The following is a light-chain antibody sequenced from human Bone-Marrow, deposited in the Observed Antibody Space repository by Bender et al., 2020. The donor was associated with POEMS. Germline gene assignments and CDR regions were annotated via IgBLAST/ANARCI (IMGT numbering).Light chain of an antibody. CDR1: SSDFGSFNL. CDR2: DGS. V-gene: IGLV2-23*01. Sequence: QSALTQPASVSGSPGQSITISCTGTSSDFGSFNLVSWYQHHPGKAPKLMIYDGSQPPSGFSSRFSGSTSGTAALPTTAVLEAEDEANYCCASNAGSAAALGTGTKVTVL. J-gene: IGLJ1*01. CDR3: ASNAGSAAA.